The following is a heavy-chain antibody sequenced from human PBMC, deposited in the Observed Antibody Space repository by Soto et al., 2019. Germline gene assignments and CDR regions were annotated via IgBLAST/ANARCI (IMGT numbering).Heavy chain of an antibody. Sequence: PGGSLRLSCAASGFTFSAYSMKWVRQAPGKGLEWVSYISSTSTYIYYADSVKGRFTISRDNDKNSLYLQMNSLRGEDTAVYYCARGKSGGDMDVWGKGTTVTVSS. CDR1: GFTFSAYS. CDR2: ISSTSTYI. V-gene: IGHV3-21*06. CDR3: ARGKSGGDMDV. D-gene: IGHD3-10*01. J-gene: IGHJ6*03.